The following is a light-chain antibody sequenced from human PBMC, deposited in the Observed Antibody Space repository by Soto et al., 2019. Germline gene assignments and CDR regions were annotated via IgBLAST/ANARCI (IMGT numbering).Light chain of an antibody. V-gene: IGKV3-20*01. J-gene: IGKJ4*01. CDR1: QSISSGY. Sequence: EIVLTQSPDTLSLFPGQRATLSCRASQSISSGYLAWYQQKPGQAPRLLIYGASSRDTGIPDRLSGSGSGTDFSLTISRLEPEVSAVYYCQQYGISPLFGVGAKEEIK. CDR3: QQYGISPL. CDR2: GAS.